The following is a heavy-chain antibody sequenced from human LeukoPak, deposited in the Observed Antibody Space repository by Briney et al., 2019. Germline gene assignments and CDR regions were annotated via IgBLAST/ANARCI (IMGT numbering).Heavy chain of an antibody. CDR3: AKDTVSGWYLFDAFDI. Sequence: GGSLRLSCAASGFTFSSYAMSWVRQAPGKGLGWVSAICGSGGSTYYADSVKGRFTISRGNSKNTLYLQMNSLRAEDTAVYYCAKDTVSGWYLFDAFDIWGQGTMVTVSS. V-gene: IGHV3-23*01. J-gene: IGHJ3*02. D-gene: IGHD6-19*01. CDR1: GFTFSSYA. CDR2: ICGSGGST.